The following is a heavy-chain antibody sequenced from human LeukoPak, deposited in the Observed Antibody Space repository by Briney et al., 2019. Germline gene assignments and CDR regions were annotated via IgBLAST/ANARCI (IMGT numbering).Heavy chain of an antibody. J-gene: IGHJ4*02. Sequence: GGSLRLSCAASGFTFSSYGMHWVRQAPGKGLEWVAFIRYDGSNKYYADSVKGRFTISRDNAKNSLYLQMNSLRAEDTAVYYCARDLATYGSGSYYNDNDYWGQGTLVTVSS. D-gene: IGHD3-10*01. V-gene: IGHV3-30*02. CDR1: GFTFSSYG. CDR2: IRYDGSNK. CDR3: ARDLATYGSGSYYNDNDY.